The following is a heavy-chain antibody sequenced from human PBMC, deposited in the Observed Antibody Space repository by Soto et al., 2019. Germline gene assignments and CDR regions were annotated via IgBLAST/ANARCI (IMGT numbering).Heavy chain of an antibody. V-gene: IGHV5-51*01. J-gene: IGHJ6*02. Sequence: PGEPLKISCKDSGYSFSINWIGWVRQMPGKGLEWMGIIYPGDSDTRYSPSFQGQVTISADKSISTAYLQWSSLRASDTAVYFCAWGGAARPGGYFHFGMAFPGQGTTVTVSS. CDR3: AWGGAARPGGYFHFGMAF. CDR2: IYPGDSDT. CDR1: GYSFSINW. D-gene: IGHD6-6*01.